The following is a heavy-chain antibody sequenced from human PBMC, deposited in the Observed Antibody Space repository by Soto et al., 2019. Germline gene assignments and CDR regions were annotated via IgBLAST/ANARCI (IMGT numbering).Heavy chain of an antibody. D-gene: IGHD3-9*01. J-gene: IGHJ4*02. CDR1: GFTVSNNY. CDR3: ARERDTTGYILRY. Sequence: EVQLVESGGGLIQPGGSLRLSCAASGFTVSNNYMTWVRQAPGRGLEWISIIYARGDTYYADSVKGRFTISRDNSDNTLYLHMNSLRAEDTAMYYCARERDTTGYILRYWGQGTLVTVSS. CDR2: IYARGDT. V-gene: IGHV3-53*01.